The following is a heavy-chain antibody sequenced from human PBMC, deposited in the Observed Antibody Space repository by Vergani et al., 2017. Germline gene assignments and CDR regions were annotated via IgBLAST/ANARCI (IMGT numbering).Heavy chain of an antibody. V-gene: IGHV3-7*02. D-gene: IGHD6-19*01. CDR1: GFTFSSYW. Sequence: EVQLVESGGGLVQPGGSLRLSCAASGFTFSSYWMSWVRQAPGKGLEWVANIKQDGSEKYYVDSVKGRFTISRDNAKNSLYLQMNSLRAEVTAVYYCARAIAVAASYFDYWGQGTLVTVSS. J-gene: IGHJ4*02. CDR3: ARAIAVAASYFDY. CDR2: IKQDGSEK.